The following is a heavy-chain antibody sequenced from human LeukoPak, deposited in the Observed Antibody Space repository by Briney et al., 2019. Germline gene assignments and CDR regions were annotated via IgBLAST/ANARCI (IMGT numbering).Heavy chain of an antibody. D-gene: IGHD1-14*01. V-gene: IGHV4-59*08. CDR3: ARASSLLTFLFDY. CDR2: IYYSGST. Sequence: KPSETLSLTCTVSGGSISSYYWSWIRQPPGKGLEWIGYIYYSGSTYYNPSLKSRVTISVDTSKNQFSLKLSSVTAADTAVYYCARASSLLTFLFDYWGQGTLVTVSS. CDR1: GGSISSYY. J-gene: IGHJ4*02.